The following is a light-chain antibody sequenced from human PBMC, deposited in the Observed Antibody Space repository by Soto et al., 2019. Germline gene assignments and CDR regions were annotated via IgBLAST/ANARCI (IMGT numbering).Light chain of an antibody. J-gene: IGKJ1*01. V-gene: IGKV1-39*01. Sequence: DIQMTQSPSSLSASVGDRVTITCRASQSISSYLNWYQQKPRKAPKLLLYAASSLQSGVPSRFSGSGSGTDFTLTISSLQPEDFATYYCQQGYTTPRTFGQGTKVEIK. CDR3: QQGYTTPRT. CDR2: AAS. CDR1: QSISSY.